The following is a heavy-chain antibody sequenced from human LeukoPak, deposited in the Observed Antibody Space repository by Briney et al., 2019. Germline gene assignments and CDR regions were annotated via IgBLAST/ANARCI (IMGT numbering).Heavy chain of an antibody. CDR2: IYYSGST. CDR1: GVSISSGGYY. Sequence: SETLSLTCTVSGVSISSGGYYWRWIRQHPGKGLEWIGYIYYSGSTYYNPSLKSRVTISVDTSKNQFSLKLSSVTAADTAVYYCARDRRDILGDYYFDYWGQGTLVTVSS. J-gene: IGHJ4*02. V-gene: IGHV4-31*03. CDR3: ARDRRDILGDYYFDY. D-gene: IGHD3-16*01.